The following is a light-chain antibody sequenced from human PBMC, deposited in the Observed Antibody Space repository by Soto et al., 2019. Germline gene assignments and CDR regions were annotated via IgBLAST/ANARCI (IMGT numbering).Light chain of an antibody. J-gene: IGKJ5*01. CDR2: AAS. Sequence: DIQMTQSPSSLSASVGDRVTISCRTSQSISSYLNWYQQKPGKAPKLLSYAASSLQSGVPSRFSGSGSGTDFTLTINSLQPEDFATYYCQQSYTTPPTFGQGTRLE. CDR1: QSISSY. CDR3: QQSYTTPPT. V-gene: IGKV1-39*01.